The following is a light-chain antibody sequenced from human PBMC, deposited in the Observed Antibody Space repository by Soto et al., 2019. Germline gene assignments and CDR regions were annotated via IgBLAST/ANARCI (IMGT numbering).Light chain of an antibody. CDR2: SNY. Sequence: HCVLTQPPSASGTPGQRVTISCSGSSSNIESNTVTWYQQLPGTAPKLVIYSNYDRPSGVPDRFSGSTSGTSASLVIRGLQSEDEADYYCAAWDDILNGYVFGDGTKVTVL. V-gene: IGLV1-44*01. J-gene: IGLJ1*01. CDR3: AAWDDILNGYV. CDR1: SSNIESNT.